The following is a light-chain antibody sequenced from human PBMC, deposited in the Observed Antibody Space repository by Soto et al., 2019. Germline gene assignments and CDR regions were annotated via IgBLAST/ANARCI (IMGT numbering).Light chain of an antibody. V-gene: IGKV1-5*03. Sequence: DIQMTQSPSTLSASVGDRVTITCLASQSISSSLAWYQQKPGKAPKLLIYKASSLESGVPSRFSGSGSGTEFTLTISSVQPDDCATYYCQQYNSFWTFGQGTKVEI. CDR1: QSISSS. CDR3: QQYNSFWT. CDR2: KAS. J-gene: IGKJ1*01.